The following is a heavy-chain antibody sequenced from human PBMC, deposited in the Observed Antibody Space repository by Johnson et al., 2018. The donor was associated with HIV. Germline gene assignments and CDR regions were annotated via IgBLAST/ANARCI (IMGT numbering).Heavy chain of an antibody. D-gene: IGHD3-22*01. CDR1: GFTFSSYA. CDR2: IGTAGDT. Sequence: MLLVESGGGLVQPGGSLRLSCAASGFTFSSYAMSWVRQAPGKGLEWVSAIGTAGDTYYPGSVKGRFTISRENAKNSLYLQMNSLRAGDTAVYYCARVSGLTFGAFDIWGQGTMVTVSS. CDR3: ARVSGLTFGAFDI. J-gene: IGHJ3*02. V-gene: IGHV3-13*01.